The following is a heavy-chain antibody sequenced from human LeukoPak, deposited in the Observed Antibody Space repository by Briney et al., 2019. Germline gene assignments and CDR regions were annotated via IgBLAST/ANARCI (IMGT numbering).Heavy chain of an antibody. CDR3: ARERGRIRSSFDY. Sequence: ASVKVSCKASGGTFSSYAINWVRQATGQGLEWMGWMNPNSGSTGYAQKFQGRVTMTRNTSISTAYMELSSLRSEDTAVYYCARERGRIRSSFDYWGQGTLVTVSS. CDR1: GGTFSSYA. V-gene: IGHV1-8*02. CDR2: MNPNSGST. J-gene: IGHJ4*02.